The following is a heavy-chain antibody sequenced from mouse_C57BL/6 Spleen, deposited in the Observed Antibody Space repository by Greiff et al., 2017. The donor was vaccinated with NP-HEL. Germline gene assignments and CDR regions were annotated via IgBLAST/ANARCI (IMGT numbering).Heavy chain of an antibody. Sequence: QVQLKQPGAELVRPGSSVKLSCKASGYTFTSYWLDWVKQRPGQGLEWIGNIYPSDSETHYNQKFKDKATLTVDKSSSTAYMQLSSLTYEDSAVYYCARGDYGSSYGYFDVWGTGTTVTVSS. CDR3: ARGDYGSSYGYFDV. D-gene: IGHD1-1*01. J-gene: IGHJ1*03. CDR2: IYPSDSET. CDR1: GYTFTSYW. V-gene: IGHV1-61*01.